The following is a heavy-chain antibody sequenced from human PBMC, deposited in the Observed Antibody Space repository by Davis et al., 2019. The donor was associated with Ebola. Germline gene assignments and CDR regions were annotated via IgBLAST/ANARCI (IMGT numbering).Heavy chain of an antibody. V-gene: IGHV3-30*19. Sequence: PGGSLRLSCAASGFTFSSYGMHWVRQAPGKGLEWVAVISYDGSNKYYADSVKGRFTISRDNSKNTLYLQMNSLRAEDTAVYYCAKDGGYCSSTSCYTGWYFDYWGQGTLVTVSS. CDR3: AKDGGYCSSTSCYTGWYFDY. D-gene: IGHD2-2*02. CDR2: ISYDGSNK. CDR1: GFTFSSYG. J-gene: IGHJ4*02.